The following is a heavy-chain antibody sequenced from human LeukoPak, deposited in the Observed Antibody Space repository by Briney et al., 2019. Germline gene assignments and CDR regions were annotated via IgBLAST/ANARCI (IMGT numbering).Heavy chain of an antibody. J-gene: IGHJ3*02. CDR3: ARVVYCSSGSCHIFAFDI. CDR1: GFTFSDYY. V-gene: IGHV3-11*01. D-gene: IGHD2-15*01. CDR2: ISSTGSTK. Sequence: GGSLRLSCAASGFTFSDYYMSWIRQAPGKGLEWVSYISSTGSTKFYADSVKGRFTISRDNAKHSLYLQVNSLRAEDTAVYYCARVVYCSSGSCHIFAFDIWGQGTMVTVSS.